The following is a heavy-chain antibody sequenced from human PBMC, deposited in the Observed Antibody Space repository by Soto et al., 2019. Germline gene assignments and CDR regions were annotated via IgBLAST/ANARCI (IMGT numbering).Heavy chain of an antibody. D-gene: IGHD2-15*01. V-gene: IGHV1-58*01. CDR2: LVVGTGNT. Sequence: ASVKVSCKASGFTFSSSAVQWVRQARGQHLEWIGWLVVGTGNTNYAQKFQERVTISSDRSTSTVSMELSSLTSEDTAVYYCATGVYCSGGSCSDYYYYYYGMDLWGQGTTVTVSS. CDR1: GFTFSSSA. J-gene: IGHJ6*02. CDR3: ATGVYCSGGSCSDYYYYYYGMDL.